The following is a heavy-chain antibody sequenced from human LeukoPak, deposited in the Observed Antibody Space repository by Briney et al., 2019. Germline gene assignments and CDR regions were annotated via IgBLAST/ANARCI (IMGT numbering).Heavy chain of an antibody. Sequence: SVKVSCKASGGTFSSYAISWVRQAPGQGLEWMGGIIPIFGTANYAQKLQGRVTMTTDTSTSTAYMELRSLRSGDTAVYYCARVWQQQLVVIDYWGQGTLVTVSS. CDR3: ARVWQQQLVVIDY. J-gene: IGHJ4*02. CDR1: GGTFSSYA. D-gene: IGHD6-13*01. CDR2: IIPIFGTA. V-gene: IGHV1-69*05.